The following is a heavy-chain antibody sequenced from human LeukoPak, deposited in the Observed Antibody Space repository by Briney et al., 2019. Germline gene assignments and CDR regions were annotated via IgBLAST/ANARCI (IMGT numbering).Heavy chain of an antibody. Sequence: GGSLRLSCAASGFTFSSYWMHWVRQAPGKGLVWVSRINSDGSSTSYADSVKGRFTISRDNAKHTLYLQMNSLRAEDTAVYYCARDLDGYSSGWYGGVFDYWGQGTLVTVSS. J-gene: IGHJ4*02. CDR3: ARDLDGYSSGWYGGVFDY. CDR2: INSDGSST. V-gene: IGHV3-74*01. CDR1: GFTFSSYW. D-gene: IGHD6-19*01.